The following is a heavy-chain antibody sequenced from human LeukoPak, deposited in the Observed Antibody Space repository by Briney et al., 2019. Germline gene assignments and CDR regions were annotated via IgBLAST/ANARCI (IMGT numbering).Heavy chain of an antibody. CDR3: TAGTGRSDFDY. CDR2: IKRKGDDGTI. J-gene: IGHJ4*02. CDR1: GFTFSNAW. V-gene: IGHV3-15*01. Sequence: TGGSLRLSCAASGFTFSNAWMSWVRQAPGRGLEWVGRIKRKGDDGTIDYAAPVKGRLSISRDDSKNTLYLQMNSLKSEDTAVYYCTAGTGRSDFDYWGQGTLVTVSS. D-gene: IGHD3/OR15-3a*01.